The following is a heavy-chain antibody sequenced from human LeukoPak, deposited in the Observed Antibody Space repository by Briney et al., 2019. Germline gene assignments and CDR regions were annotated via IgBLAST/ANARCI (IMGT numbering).Heavy chain of an antibody. CDR2: IIGSGGST. D-gene: IGHD3-9*01. Sequence: GGSLRLSCGASGCTFSNFAMSWVRQAPGKGLEWVSAIIGSGGSTYYADSVRGRFTISRDNSKNTLYLQMNSLRAEDTAVYYCAKEQPYTYYDILTGYLYYFDYWGQGTLVTVSS. J-gene: IGHJ4*02. CDR1: GCTFSNFA. CDR3: AKEQPYTYYDILTGYLYYFDY. V-gene: IGHV3-23*01.